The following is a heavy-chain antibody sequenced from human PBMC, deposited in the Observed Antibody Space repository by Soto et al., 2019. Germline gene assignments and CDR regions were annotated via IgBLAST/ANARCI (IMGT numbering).Heavy chain of an antibody. CDR3: AKGGCISTSCYYFDY. CDR1: GFTFDDYA. Sequence: EVQLVESGGGLVQPGRSLRLSCAASGFTFDDYAMHWVRQAPGKGLEWVSGISWNSGSIGYADSVKGRFTISRENAQNSLYLQMNSLRAEDTALYYCAKGGCISTSCYYFDYWGQGTLVTVSS. D-gene: IGHD2-2*01. J-gene: IGHJ4*02. V-gene: IGHV3-9*01. CDR2: ISWNSGSI.